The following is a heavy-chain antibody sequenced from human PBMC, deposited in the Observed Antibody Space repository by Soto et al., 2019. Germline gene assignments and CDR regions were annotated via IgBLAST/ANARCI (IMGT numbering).Heavy chain of an antibody. CDR2: IWYDGSNK. CDR3: ARENKLGDCSGGSCYSHYYYYYGMDV. V-gene: IGHV3-33*01. CDR1: GFTFSSYG. Sequence: GGSLRLSCAASGFTFSSYGMHWVRQAPGKGLEWVAVIWYDGSNKYYADSVKGRFTISRDNSKKTLYLQMNSLRAEDKSVYYCARENKLGDCSGGSCYSHYYYYYGMDVWGQGTTVTVSS. J-gene: IGHJ6*02. D-gene: IGHD2-15*01.